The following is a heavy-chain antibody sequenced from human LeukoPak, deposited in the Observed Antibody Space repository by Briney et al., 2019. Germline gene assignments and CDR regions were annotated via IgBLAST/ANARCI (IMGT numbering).Heavy chain of an antibody. CDR1: GFTFSSYA. J-gene: IGHJ4*02. D-gene: IGHD6-13*01. CDR3: VSLPLAAAGPAPLEY. V-gene: IGHV3-64D*06. Sequence: GGSLRLSCSASGFTFSSYAMHWVRQAPGKGLEYVSAISSNGGSTYYADSVKGRFTISRDNSKNTLYLQTSSLRAEDTAVYYCVSLPLAAAGPAPLEYWGQGTLVTVSS. CDR2: ISSNGGST.